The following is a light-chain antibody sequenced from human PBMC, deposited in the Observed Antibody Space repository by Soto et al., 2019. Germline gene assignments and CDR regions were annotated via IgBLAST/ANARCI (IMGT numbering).Light chain of an antibody. CDR2: AAS. CDR1: QSISSY. J-gene: IGKJ4*01. Sequence: DIQMTQSPSSLSASVGDRVTITCRASQSISSYLNWYQQKPGKALKLLIYAASSLQSGVPSRFSGSGSGTDFTLTISSLQPEDFATYYCQQSYSTPRTFGGGTKVEIK. V-gene: IGKV1-39*01. CDR3: QQSYSTPRT.